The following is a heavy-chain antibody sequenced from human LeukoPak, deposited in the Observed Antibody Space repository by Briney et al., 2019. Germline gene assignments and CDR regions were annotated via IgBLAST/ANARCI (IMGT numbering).Heavy chain of an antibody. V-gene: IGHV1-18*01. J-gene: IGHJ4*02. CDR1: DYTFSTYR. Sequence: ASVKVSCKASDYTFSTYRITWVRQAPGQGLEWMGWISAYNGDTNYAQKLQGRVTMTTDTSTNTAYMELRSLRSDDTAVYHCARTRISGTLDYWGQGTLVTVSS. CDR3: ARTRISGTLDY. D-gene: IGHD1-26*01. CDR2: ISAYNGDT.